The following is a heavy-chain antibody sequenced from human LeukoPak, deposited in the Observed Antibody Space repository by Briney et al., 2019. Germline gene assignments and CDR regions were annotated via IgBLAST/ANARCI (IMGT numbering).Heavy chain of an antibody. CDR2: INPSGGST. CDR1: GYTFTSYY. Sequence: ASVKVSCKASGYTFTSYYMHWVRQAPGQGLEWMGIINPSGGSTSYAQKFQGRVTMTRDTSISTAYMELSRLRSGDTAVYYCARGPRIVGATTPAGYWGQGTLVTVSS. D-gene: IGHD1-26*01. V-gene: IGHV1-46*01. J-gene: IGHJ4*02. CDR3: ARGPRIVGATTPAGY.